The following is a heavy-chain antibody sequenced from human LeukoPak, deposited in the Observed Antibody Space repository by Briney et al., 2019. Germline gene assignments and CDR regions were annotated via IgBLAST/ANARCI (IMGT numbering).Heavy chain of an antibody. J-gene: IGHJ3*02. CDR3: AKYYPYDAFDI. CDR2: ISYDGSNK. V-gene: IGHV3-30-3*02. CDR1: GFTFSSYA. D-gene: IGHD3-10*01. Sequence: GGSLRLSCAASGFTFSSYAMHWVRQAPGKGLEWVAVISYDGSNKYYADSVKGRFTISRDNSKNTLYLQMNSLRAEDTAVYYCAKYYPYDAFDIWGQGTMVTVSS.